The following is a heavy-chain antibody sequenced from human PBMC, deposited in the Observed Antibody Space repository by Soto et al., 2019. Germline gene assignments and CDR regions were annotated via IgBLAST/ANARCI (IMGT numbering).Heavy chain of an antibody. CDR3: ATLGTPVTGLYYFDY. CDR2: ISYSGTT. J-gene: IGHJ4*02. CDR1: GGSISSGNYY. D-gene: IGHD4-17*01. V-gene: IGHV4-30-4*01. Sequence: QVQLQESGPGLVKPSQTLSLTCTVSGGSISSGNYYWSWIRQPPGKGLEWIGFISYSGTTHYSAFLRSRVSISVDMSKNQVSLDLRSVTAADTAVYYCATLGTPVTGLYYFDYWGQGTLVTVSS.